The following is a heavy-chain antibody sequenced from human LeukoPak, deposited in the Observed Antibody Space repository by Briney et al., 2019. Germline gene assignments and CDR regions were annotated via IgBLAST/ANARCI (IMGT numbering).Heavy chain of an antibody. D-gene: IGHD3-10*01. Sequence: PGRSLRLSCAASGFTFSSYAMHWVRQAPGKGLEWVAVISYDGSNKYYADSVKGRFTISRDSSKNTLYLQMNGLRAEDTAVYYCAREVHRHGSGSPIDYWGQGTLVTVSS. CDR1: GFTFSSYA. CDR2: ISYDGSNK. J-gene: IGHJ4*02. V-gene: IGHV3-30-3*01. CDR3: AREVHRHGSGSPIDY.